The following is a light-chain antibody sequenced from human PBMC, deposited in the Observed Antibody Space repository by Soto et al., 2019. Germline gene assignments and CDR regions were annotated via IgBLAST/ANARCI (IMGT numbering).Light chain of an antibody. CDR2: GAS. CDR3: QQCYNWPQWT. CDR1: QSVSSY. V-gene: IGKV3-11*01. J-gene: IGKJ1*01. Sequence: EIVLTQSPATLSLTPGERATLSCRASQSVSSYLAWYQQKPGQAPRLLIYGASRRATGIPDRFSGSGSGTDFTLTISSLEPEDFALYYCQQCYNWPQWTFGQGTKVDI.